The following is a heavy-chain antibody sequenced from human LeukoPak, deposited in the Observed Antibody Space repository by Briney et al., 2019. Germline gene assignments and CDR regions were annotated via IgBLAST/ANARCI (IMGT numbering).Heavy chain of an antibody. J-gene: IGHJ3*02. Sequence: GGSLRLSCAASGFTFSSYSMNWVRQAPGEGLEWVSSISSSSSYIYYADSVKGRFTISRDNAKNSLYLQMNSLRAEDTAVYYCARDEGLQVVVPADMGLVGAFDIWGQGTMVTVSS. D-gene: IGHD2-2*01. V-gene: IGHV3-21*01. CDR2: ISSSSSYI. CDR1: GFTFSSYS. CDR3: ARDEGLQVVVPADMGLVGAFDI.